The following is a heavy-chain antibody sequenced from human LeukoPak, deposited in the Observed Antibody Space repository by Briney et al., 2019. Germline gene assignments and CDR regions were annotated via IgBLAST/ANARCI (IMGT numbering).Heavy chain of an antibody. V-gene: IGHV3-23*01. CDR3: AKRSGASYYFDY. J-gene: IGHJ4*02. CDR2: ISGSGVST. D-gene: IGHD2-2*01. CDR1: GFTFSNYA. Sequence: GGSLRLSCAASGFTFSNYAMRWVRQAPGKGLEWVSSISGSGVSTVYADSVKGRFTISRDNSKNTLNLQMDSLRVEDTAVYYCAKRSGASYYFDYWGQGTLVTVSS.